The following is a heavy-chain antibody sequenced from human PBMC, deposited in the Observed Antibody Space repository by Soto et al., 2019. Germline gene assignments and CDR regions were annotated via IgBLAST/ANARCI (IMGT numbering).Heavy chain of an antibody. D-gene: IGHD3-22*01. Sequence: QVQLVQSGAEVKKPGSSVKVSCKASGGTFSTYTITWVRQAPGQGLEWMGRIIPIMGIINYAQKFQGRVTMTADKSTGTANMELTRLRSNDTAVYYCAGDPDSHYNDSHAYSYPWGQGTLVTVSS. J-gene: IGHJ5*02. CDR2: IIPIMGII. V-gene: IGHV1-69*08. CDR3: AGDPDSHYNDSHAYSYP. CDR1: GGTFSTYT.